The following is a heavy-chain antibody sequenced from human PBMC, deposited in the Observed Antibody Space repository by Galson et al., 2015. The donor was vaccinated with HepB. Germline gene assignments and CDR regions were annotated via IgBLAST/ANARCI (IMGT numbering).Heavy chain of an antibody. D-gene: IGHD2-2*01. CDR2: IWYDGSNK. J-gene: IGHJ6*02. CDR1: GFIFSSYG. Sequence: LRLSCAASGFIFSSYGMHWVRQAPGKGLEWVAVIWYDGSNKYYADSVKGRFTISRDNSKNTLYLQMNSLRAEDTAVYYCARGYCSSTSCYLESDYYYGMDVWGQGTTVTVSS. CDR3: ARGYCSSTSCYLESDYYYGMDV. V-gene: IGHV3-33*01.